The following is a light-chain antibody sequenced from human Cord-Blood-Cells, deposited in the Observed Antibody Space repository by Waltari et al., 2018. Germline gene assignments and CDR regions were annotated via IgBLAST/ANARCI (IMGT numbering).Light chain of an antibody. V-gene: IGLV2-14*01. CDR2: DVS. CDR3: SSYTSSSTPVV. J-gene: IGLJ2*01. CDR1: SSDDGGYNL. Sequence: QSALTQPASVSGSPGKSITISCTGTSSDDGGYNLVSWYQQHPGKAPKLMIYDVSNRPAGVSNRFSGSKSGNTASLTISGLQAEDEADYYCSSYTSSSTPVVFGGGTKLTVL.